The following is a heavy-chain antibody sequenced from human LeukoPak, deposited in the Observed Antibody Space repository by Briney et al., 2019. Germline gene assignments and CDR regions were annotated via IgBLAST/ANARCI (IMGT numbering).Heavy chain of an antibody. CDR2: INHSGST. CDR3: ARGRGSGYYYGYYFDY. D-gene: IGHD3-22*01. V-gene: IGHV4-34*01. J-gene: IGHJ4*02. CDR1: GGSFSGYY. Sequence: PSETLSLTCAVYGGSFSGYYWSWIRQPPGKGLEWIGEINHSGSTNYNPSLKSRVTISVDTSKNQFSLKLSSVTAADTAVYYCARGRGSGYYYGYYFDYWGQGTLVTVSS.